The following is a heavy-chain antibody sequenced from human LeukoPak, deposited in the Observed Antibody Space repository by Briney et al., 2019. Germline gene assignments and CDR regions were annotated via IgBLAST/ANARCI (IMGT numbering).Heavy chain of an antibody. Sequence: PGGSLRLSCAASGFTFSSYGMHWVRQAPGKGLEWVAVISYDGSNKYYADSVKGRFTISRDNAKNSVYLQMNSLRVEDTAVYYCARGGPVDDYGDFPTLNYWGQGALVTVSS. D-gene: IGHD4-17*01. CDR2: ISYDGSNK. CDR3: ARGGPVDDYGDFPTLNY. J-gene: IGHJ4*02. V-gene: IGHV3-30*03. CDR1: GFTFSSYG.